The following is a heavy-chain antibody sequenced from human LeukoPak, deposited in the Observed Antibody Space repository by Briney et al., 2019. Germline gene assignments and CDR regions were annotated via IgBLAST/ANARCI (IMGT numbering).Heavy chain of an antibody. CDR1: GGSISSSSYY. Sequence: SETLSLTCTVSGGSISSSSYYWGWIRQPPGKGLEWIGSIYYSGSTYYNPSLKSRVTISVDTSKNQFSLKLSSVTAADTAVYYCARDSPLLLLSSPPNNWFDPWGQGTLVTVSS. D-gene: IGHD2-2*01. CDR2: IYYSGST. CDR3: ARDSPLLLLSSPPNNWFDP. J-gene: IGHJ5*02. V-gene: IGHV4-39*07.